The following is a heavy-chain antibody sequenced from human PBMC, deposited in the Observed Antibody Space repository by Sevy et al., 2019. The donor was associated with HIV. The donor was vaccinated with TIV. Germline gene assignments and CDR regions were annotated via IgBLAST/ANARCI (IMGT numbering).Heavy chain of an antibody. CDR3: ASGIYYDSSGYYGYYYYGMDV. Sequence: ASVKVSCKASGYTFTSYDINWVRQATGRGLEWMGWMNPNSGNTGYAQKFQGRVTMTRNTSISTADMELSSLRSEDTAVYYCASGIYYDSSGYYGYYYYGMDVWGQGTTVTVSS. J-gene: IGHJ6*02. V-gene: IGHV1-8*01. CDR1: GYTFTSYD. D-gene: IGHD3-22*01. CDR2: MNPNSGNT.